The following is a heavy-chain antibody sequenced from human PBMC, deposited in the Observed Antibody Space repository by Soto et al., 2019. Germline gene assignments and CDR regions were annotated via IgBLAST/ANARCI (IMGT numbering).Heavy chain of an antibody. CDR3: ARGLARSGYYGERY. D-gene: IGHD3-22*01. CDR2: ISYDGSNK. CDR1: GFTFSSYA. J-gene: IGHJ4*02. V-gene: IGHV3-30-3*01. Sequence: PGGSLRLSCAASGFTFSSYAMHWVRQAPGKGLEWVAVISYDGSNKYYADSVKGRFTISRDNSKNTLYLQMNSLRAEDTAVYYCARGLARSGYYGERYWGQGTLVTVSS.